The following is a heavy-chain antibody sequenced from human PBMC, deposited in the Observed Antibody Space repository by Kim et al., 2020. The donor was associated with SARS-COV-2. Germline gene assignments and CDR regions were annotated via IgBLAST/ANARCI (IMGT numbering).Heavy chain of an antibody. J-gene: IGHJ4*02. CDR1: GYTFTGYY. D-gene: IGHD3-3*01. CDR3: ARARPLSLIRLQVGFDY. Sequence: QVQLVQSGAEVKKPGASVKVSCKASGYTFTGYYMHWVRQAPGQGLEGMGWSKPNSCGTNYAQKFQGRVTMTRDTSTSTAYMGRSRLRSGDTAVYYWARARPLSLIRLQVGFDYWGQRALVTVSS. CDR2: SKPNSCGT. V-gene: IGHV1-2*02.